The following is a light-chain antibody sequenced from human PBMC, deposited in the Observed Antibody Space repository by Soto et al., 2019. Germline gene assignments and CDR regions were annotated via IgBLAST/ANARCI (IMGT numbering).Light chain of an antibody. CDR3: LQHNNWPRT. J-gene: IGKJ1*01. CDR2: GAS. Sequence: EIVXTXXXXTXSVSXGXXXXXSXXAXXXIXXNLAWYQHKPGQAPRLLIFGASTRATDVPARFSGSGSGTEFTLTISSLQSEDFAVYYCLQHNNWPRTFGQGTKVEVK. V-gene: IGKV3-15*01. CDR1: XXIXXN.